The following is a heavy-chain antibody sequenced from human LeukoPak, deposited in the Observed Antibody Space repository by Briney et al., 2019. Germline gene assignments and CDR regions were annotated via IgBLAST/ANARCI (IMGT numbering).Heavy chain of an antibody. CDR3: AKLSFGITGTPDAFDI. CDR1: GFTFSGNW. J-gene: IGHJ3*02. Sequence: GGSLRLSCAASGFTFSGNWMHWVRQAPGKGLVWVSRVNYDGSSTSYADSVKGRFTISRDNAKNTLYLQMNSLRAEDTAVYYCAKLSFGITGTPDAFDIWGQGTMVTVSS. V-gene: IGHV3-74*01. D-gene: IGHD1-7*01. CDR2: VNYDGSST.